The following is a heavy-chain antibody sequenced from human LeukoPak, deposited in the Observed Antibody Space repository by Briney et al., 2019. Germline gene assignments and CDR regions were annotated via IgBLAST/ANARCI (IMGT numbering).Heavy chain of an antibody. J-gene: IGHJ3*02. V-gene: IGHV3-23*01. CDR3: ASPFEDAFGI. CDR1: SKYA. CDR2: ISGSGDIT. Sequence: GGSLRLSCAAFSKYAMIWVRQAPGEGLEWVSAISGSGDITYYADSVRGRFTISRDNSNNTLYLHMDSRTGEDSSRSSCASPFEDAFGIWGQGTMVTFSS.